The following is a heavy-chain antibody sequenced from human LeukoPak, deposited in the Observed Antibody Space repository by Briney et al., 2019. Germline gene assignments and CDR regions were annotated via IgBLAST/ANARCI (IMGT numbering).Heavy chain of an antibody. Sequence: SETLSLTCTVSGGSISSYYWSWIRQPPGKGLEWIGYIYYSGSTNYNPSLKSRVTISVDTSKNQFSLKLSSVTAADTAVYYCARAYSSGGYFSRYYYYGMDVWGQGTTVTVSS. CDR2: IYYSGST. CDR1: GGSISSYY. J-gene: IGHJ6*02. CDR3: ARAYSSGGYFSRYYYYGMDV. V-gene: IGHV4-59*01. D-gene: IGHD3-10*01.